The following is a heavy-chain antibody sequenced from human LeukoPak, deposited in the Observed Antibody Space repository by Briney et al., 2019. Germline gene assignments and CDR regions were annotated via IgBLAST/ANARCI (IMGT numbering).Heavy chain of an antibody. D-gene: IGHD1-26*01. J-gene: IGHJ3*02. CDR3: ARDPYVGASYAFDI. CDR2: INPNSGGT. V-gene: IGHV1-2*02. Sequence: ASVKVSCTASGYTFTGYYMHWVRQAPGQGLEWMGWINPNSGGTNYAQKFQGRVTMTRDTSISTAYMELSRLRSDDTAVYYCARDPYVGASYAFDIWGQGTMVTVSS. CDR1: GYTFTGYY.